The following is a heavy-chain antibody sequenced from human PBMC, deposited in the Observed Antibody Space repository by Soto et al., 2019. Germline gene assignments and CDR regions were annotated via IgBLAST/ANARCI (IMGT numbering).Heavy chain of an antibody. CDR2: ITGTSGTT. D-gene: IGHD2-15*01. Sequence: EVQLLESGGGLVQPGESLRLSCAASGFILRSYAMSWVRQAPGKGLEWVSGITGTSGTTYYADSVKGRFTISRDNSENAPYRQMNSLRAEDTAVYYCAKGGTVLRGRGLFDYWGQGTLVTVSS. J-gene: IGHJ4*02. V-gene: IGHV3-23*01. CDR3: AKGGTVLRGRGLFDY. CDR1: GFILRSYA.